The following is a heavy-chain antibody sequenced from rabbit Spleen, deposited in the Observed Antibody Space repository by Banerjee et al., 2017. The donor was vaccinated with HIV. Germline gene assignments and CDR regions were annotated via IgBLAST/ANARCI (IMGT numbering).Heavy chain of an antibody. D-gene: IGHD1-1*01. Sequence: QEQLEESGGGLVKPEGSLTLTCKASGFSFSNNWICWVHQAPGKGLEWIACIDTNDGDTDYANWPKGRFTISKTSSTTVTLQMTSLTAADTATYFCARNYVNAFDPWGQGTLVTVS. J-gene: IGHJ2*01. CDR1: GFSFSNNW. CDR2: IDTNDGDT. V-gene: IGHV1S45*01. CDR3: ARNYVNAFDP.